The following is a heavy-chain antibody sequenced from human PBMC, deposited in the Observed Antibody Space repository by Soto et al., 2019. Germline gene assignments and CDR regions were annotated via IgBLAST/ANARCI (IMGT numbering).Heavy chain of an antibody. J-gene: IGHJ5*02. CDR3: ARSLRYFDWLFSYNWFDP. Sequence: PSETLSLTCTVSGGSISSGDYYWSWIRHPPGKGLEWIGYIYYSGSTYYNPSLKSRVTISVDTSKNQFSLKLSSVTAADTAVYYCARSLRYFDWLFSYNWFDPWGQGTLVTVSS. V-gene: IGHV4-30-4*01. CDR2: IYYSGST. CDR1: GGSISSGDYY. D-gene: IGHD3-9*01.